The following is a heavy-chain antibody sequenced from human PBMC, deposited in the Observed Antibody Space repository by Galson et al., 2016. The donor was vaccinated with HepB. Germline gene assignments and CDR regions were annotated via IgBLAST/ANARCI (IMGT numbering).Heavy chain of an antibody. CDR1: GFRFSDYN. Sequence: SLRLSCAASGFRFSDYNMNWVRQAPGRGLEWVAYISASSGTIYYADSVKGRFTISRDNANNSLSLQMNSLRAEDTAFYDCARPYTYYFGSGSYFDVLHYCMDVWGQGTTGTVS. CDR3: ARPYTYYFGSGSYFDVLHYCMDV. J-gene: IGHJ6*02. CDR2: ISASSGTI. V-gene: IGHV3-48*01. D-gene: IGHD3-10*01.